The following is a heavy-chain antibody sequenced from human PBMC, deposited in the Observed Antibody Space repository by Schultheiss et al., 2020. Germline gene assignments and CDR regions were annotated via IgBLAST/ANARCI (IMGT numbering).Heavy chain of an antibody. J-gene: IGHJ4*02. CDR1: GFTFSSYA. D-gene: IGHD2-2*01. Sequence: GESLKISCAASGFTFSSYAMSWVRQAPGKGREWVSAISGSGGSTYYADSVKGRFTISRDNSKNTLYLQMNSLRAEDTAVYYCAKTKSRGDYWGQGTLVTVSS. V-gene: IGHV3-23*01. CDR3: AKTKSRGDY. CDR2: ISGSGGST.